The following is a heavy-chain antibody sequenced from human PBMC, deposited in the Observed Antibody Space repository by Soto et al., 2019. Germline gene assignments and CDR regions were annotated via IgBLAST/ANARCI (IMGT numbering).Heavy chain of an antibody. J-gene: IGHJ4*02. Sequence: EVQLVESGGGLVQPGGSLRLSCAASGVTLRSYSMNWVRQAPGKGLEWVSYISSSSSTIYYADSVKGRFTTSRDNAKNSQYLQMNSLRAEDTAVYYCARDLGDYIWGSYRPYYFDYWGQGTLVTVSS. CDR3: ARDLGDYIWGSYRPYYFDY. D-gene: IGHD3-16*02. CDR2: ISSSSSTI. CDR1: GVTLRSYS. V-gene: IGHV3-48*04.